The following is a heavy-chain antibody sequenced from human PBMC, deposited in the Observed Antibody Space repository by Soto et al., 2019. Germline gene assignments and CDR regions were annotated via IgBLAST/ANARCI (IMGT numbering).Heavy chain of an antibody. V-gene: IGHV3-30*03. D-gene: IGHD3-3*01. CDR3: ARTYYDFLSGFSD. J-gene: IGHJ4*02. Sequence: QVHLEESGGRVVQPGTSLRLSCAASGFTFSDYAMHWIRQPPGKGLEWVAIISYEGSEKYYSDSVKGRFTISRDNSKNTVYLQMNSVRGDDTAVYYCARTYYDFLSGFSDWGQGALVTGSS. CDR1: GFTFSDYA. CDR2: ISYEGSEK.